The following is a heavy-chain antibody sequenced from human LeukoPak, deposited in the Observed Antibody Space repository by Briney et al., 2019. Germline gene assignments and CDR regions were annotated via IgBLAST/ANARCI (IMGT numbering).Heavy chain of an antibody. J-gene: IGHJ4*02. D-gene: IGHD3-10*01. CDR3: ATLNGPWFGEPLDY. CDR2: ISSSSSYI. Sequence: PGGSLRLSCAASGFTFSSYSMNWVRQAPGKGLEWVSSISSSSSYIYYADSVKGRFTISRDNAKNSLYLQMNSLRAEDTAVYYCATLNGPWFGEPLDYWGQGTLVTVSS. CDR1: GFTFSSYS. V-gene: IGHV3-21*01.